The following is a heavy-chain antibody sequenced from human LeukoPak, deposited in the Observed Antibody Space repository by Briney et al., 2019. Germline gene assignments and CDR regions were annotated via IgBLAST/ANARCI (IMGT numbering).Heavy chain of an antibody. CDR3: ARGNKGYSYGYWFDP. V-gene: IGHV1-2*06. D-gene: IGHD5-18*01. CDR2: INPNSGGT. CDR1: GYTFTGYY. Sequence: ASVKVSCKASGYTFTGYYMHWVRQAPGQGLEWMGRINPNSGGTNYAQKFQSRVTMTRDTSISTAYMELSRLRSDDTAVYYCARGNKGYSYGYWFDPWGQGTLVTVSS. J-gene: IGHJ5*02.